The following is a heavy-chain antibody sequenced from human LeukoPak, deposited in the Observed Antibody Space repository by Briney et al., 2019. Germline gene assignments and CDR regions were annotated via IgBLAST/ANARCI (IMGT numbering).Heavy chain of an antibody. D-gene: IGHD4-17*01. CDR1: GYTFTSYG. Sequence: ASVKVSCKASGYTFTSYGISWVRQAPGQGLEWMGWISAYNGNTNYAQKLQGRVTMTTDTSTSTAYMELRSLRSDDTAVYYCARVGDYGDYRQGSWFDPWGQGTLVTVSS. CDR3: ARVGDYGDYRQGSWFDP. V-gene: IGHV1-18*01. J-gene: IGHJ5*02. CDR2: ISAYNGNT.